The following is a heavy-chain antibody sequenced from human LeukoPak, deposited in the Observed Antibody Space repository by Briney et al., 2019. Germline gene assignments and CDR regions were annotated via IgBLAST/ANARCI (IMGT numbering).Heavy chain of an antibody. J-gene: IGHJ4*02. V-gene: IGHV5-51*01. CDR1: GSRFTRYW. D-gene: IGHD6-13*01. CDR3: TRHVSRTAAATY. Sequence: GAALKISYQGSGSRFTRYWIGWVRPMAGKGGGRMGIIYPSDSEIRYSPSFQGQVTILVDKSINTAYLQWSSLKASDTATYYCTRHVSRTAAATYWGQGTLVTVSS. CDR2: IYPSDSEI.